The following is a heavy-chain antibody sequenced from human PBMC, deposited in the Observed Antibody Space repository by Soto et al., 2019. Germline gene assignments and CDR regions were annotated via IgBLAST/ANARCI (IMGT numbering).Heavy chain of an antibody. J-gene: IGHJ6*01. V-gene: IGHV3-30*18. CDR2: VSYDGSNV. D-gene: IGHD6-19*01. Sequence: PGGSLRLSCAGSGFAFSRYGMYWVRQAPGKGLEGVAVVSYDGSNVLYADCVKGRFNISRDNSENTLYLQMHSLRAEDTAVYYCAKEKSIAVAGRGNYYYYNMDDWGQGTTVTVSS. CDR3: AKEKSIAVAGRGNYYYYNMDD. CDR1: GFAFSRYG.